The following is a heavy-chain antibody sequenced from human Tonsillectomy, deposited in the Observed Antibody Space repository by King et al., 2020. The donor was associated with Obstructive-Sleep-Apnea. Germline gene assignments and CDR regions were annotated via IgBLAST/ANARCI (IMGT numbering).Heavy chain of an antibody. CDR3: ARIEYTSSKRAFEY. CDR2: IRQEGSEK. J-gene: IGHJ4*02. CDR1: GFTFSIYW. Sequence: VQLVESGGGLVQPGGSLRLSCAASGFTFSIYWMSWVRQAPGKRLEWVANIRQEGSEKYYMDSVKGRFSISRDNAKNSLYLQMNSLRAEDTAGYYCARIEYTSSKRAFEYWGQGTLVTVSS. V-gene: IGHV3-7*03. D-gene: IGHD6-6*01.